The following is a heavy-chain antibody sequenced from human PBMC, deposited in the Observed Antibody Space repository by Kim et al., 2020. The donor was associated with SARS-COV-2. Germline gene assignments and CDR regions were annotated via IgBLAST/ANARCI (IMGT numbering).Heavy chain of an antibody. V-gene: IGHV3-23*03. Sequence: GGSLRLSCAASGFTFSSYAMNWVRQAPGKGLEWVSVIYSGGSTYYADSVKGRFTISRDNSKNTLYLQMNSLRAEDTAVYYCGNHNDYYGSGSGVDVWGQGTTVTVSS. CDR2: IYSGGST. CDR1: GFTFSSYA. CDR3: GNHNDYYGSGSGVDV. J-gene: IGHJ6*02. D-gene: IGHD3-10*01.